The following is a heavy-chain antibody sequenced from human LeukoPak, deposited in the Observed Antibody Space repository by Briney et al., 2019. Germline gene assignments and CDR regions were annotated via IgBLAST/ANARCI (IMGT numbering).Heavy chain of an antibody. CDR3: ARDPGSAFGGVIVKVYYYYMDV. CDR2: ITSDGRTT. V-gene: IGHV3-74*01. D-gene: IGHD3-16*02. CDR1: GFTLSSYE. Sequence: GGSLRLSCTASGFTLSSYEMSWIRQAPGKGLVWVSRITSDGRTTIYADSVKGRFSISRDNAKNTLYLQMNSLRAEDTAVYYCARDPGSAFGGVIVKVYYYYMDVRGKGTTVTVSS. J-gene: IGHJ6*03.